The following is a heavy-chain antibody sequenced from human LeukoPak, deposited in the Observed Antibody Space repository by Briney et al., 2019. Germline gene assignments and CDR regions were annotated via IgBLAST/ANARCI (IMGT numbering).Heavy chain of an antibody. Sequence: PGGSLRLSCAASGFTFSNYALHWVRQAPNKGLEWVALISYDGGNKDYADSVKGRFTISRDNSKNTLYLQMNSLRADDTAVYYCSRAGDYGSGSFRWRHFDYWGQGTLVTVSS. D-gene: IGHD3-10*01. CDR2: ISYDGGNK. J-gene: IGHJ4*02. CDR3: SRAGDYGSGSFRWRHFDY. CDR1: GFTFSNYA. V-gene: IGHV3-30-3*01.